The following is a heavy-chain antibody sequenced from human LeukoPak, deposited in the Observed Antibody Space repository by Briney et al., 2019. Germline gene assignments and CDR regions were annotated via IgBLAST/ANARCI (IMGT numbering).Heavy chain of an antibody. Sequence: GGSLRLSCAVSGFTLTNHGVSWVRQAPGKGLEWVSIITGTGGRYYGDSVKGRFILSRDNSKNTLYLQMNSLRAEDTALYYCAKDRVPVAANFGGQGTLVTVSS. CDR1: GFTLTNHG. J-gene: IGHJ4*02. V-gene: IGHV3-23*01. D-gene: IGHD6-19*01. CDR3: AKDRVPVAANF. CDR2: ITGTGGR.